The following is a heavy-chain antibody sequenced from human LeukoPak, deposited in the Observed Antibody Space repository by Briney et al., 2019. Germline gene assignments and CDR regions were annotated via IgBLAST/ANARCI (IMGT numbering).Heavy chain of an antibody. CDR1: GSTFSRYF. CDR3: AKNGGYSYGLYYFDY. J-gene: IGHJ4*02. D-gene: IGHD5-18*01. CDR2: INEYSDHT. V-gene: IGHV3-23*01. Sequence: GGSLRLSCVVSGSTFSRYFLSWVRQAPGKGLEWVSSINEYSDHTYYTDSVKGRFTIFRDNSKNTVYLQMDSLRAEDSAVYYCAKNGGYSYGLYYFDYWGQGTLVTVSS.